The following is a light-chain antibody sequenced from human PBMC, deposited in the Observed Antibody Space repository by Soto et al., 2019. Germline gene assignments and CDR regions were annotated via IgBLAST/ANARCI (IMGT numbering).Light chain of an antibody. CDR1: QTLLYRNGNNY. CDR2: LAS. J-gene: IGKJ4*01. CDR3: MQALQSPAT. V-gene: IGKV2-28*01. Sequence: DIVMTQSPVSLPVTPGESASISCRSSQTLLYRNGNNYLNWYLQKPGQSPQLLIFLASTRASGVPDRISGSGSGTDFTLRISRVEAEDVGVYYCMQALQSPATCGGGTKVEIK.